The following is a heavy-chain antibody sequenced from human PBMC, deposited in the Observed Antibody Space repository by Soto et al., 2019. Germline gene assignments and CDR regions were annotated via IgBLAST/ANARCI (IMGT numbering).Heavy chain of an antibody. J-gene: IGHJ5*02. CDR2: IIPIFGTA. CDR1: GGTFSSYA. Sequence: ASVKVSCKASGGTFSSYAISWVRQAPGQWLEWMGGIIPIFGTANYAQKFQGRVTITADESTSTAYMELSSLRSEDTAVYYCATKERYSSSWKPYNWFDPWGPG. D-gene: IGHD6-13*01. V-gene: IGHV1-69*13. CDR3: ATKERYSSSWKPYNWFDP.